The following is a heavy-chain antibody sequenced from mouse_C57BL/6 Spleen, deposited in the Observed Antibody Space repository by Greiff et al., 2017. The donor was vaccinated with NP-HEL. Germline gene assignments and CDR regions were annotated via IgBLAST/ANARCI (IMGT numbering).Heavy chain of an antibody. J-gene: IGHJ4*01. Sequence: VQGVESGPELVKPGASVKISCKASGYAFSSSWMNWVKQRPGKGLEWIGRIYPGDGDTNYNGKFKGKATLTADKSSSTAYMQLSSLTSEDSAVYFCARRGSGYDAMDYWGQGTSGTVSS. V-gene: IGHV1-82*01. CDR1: GYAFSSSW. CDR2: IYPGDGDT. CDR3: ARRGSGYDAMDY. D-gene: IGHD3-2*02.